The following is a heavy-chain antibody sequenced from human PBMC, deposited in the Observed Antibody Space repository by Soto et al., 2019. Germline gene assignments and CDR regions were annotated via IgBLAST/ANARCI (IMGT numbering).Heavy chain of an antibody. V-gene: IGHV1-46*01. CDR3: ARGDGRGSSGFYYYCGMDV. Sequence: QVQLVQSGAEVKKPGASVKVSCKASGFTFTNYFFHWVRQAPRQGLEWMGIINTYDGSTNYVQSLQGRVIMTSDTSTSIVYMELSSLRSEDTAVYYCARGDGRGSSGFYYYCGMDVWGHGTKVTVSS. D-gene: IGHD6-25*01. J-gene: IGHJ6*02. CDR2: INTYDGST. CDR1: GFTFTNYF.